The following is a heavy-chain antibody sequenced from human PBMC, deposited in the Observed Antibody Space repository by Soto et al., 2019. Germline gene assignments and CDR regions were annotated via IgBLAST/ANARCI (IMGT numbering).Heavy chain of an antibody. CDR2: ISSYTGNS. D-gene: IGHD2-8*01. CDR3: VRHGRVCGMRFDYHNAMDV. J-gene: IGHJ6*02. CDR1: GYNFNNYG. Sequence: GASVKVSCKASGYNFNNYGISWARQAPGQGLEWMGWISSYTGNSKNAQTIQGRVTLTTDTAANTAHMELRSLRSDDTAVYFCVRHGRVCGMRFDYHNAMDVWGPGTTVTLSS. V-gene: IGHV1-18*01.